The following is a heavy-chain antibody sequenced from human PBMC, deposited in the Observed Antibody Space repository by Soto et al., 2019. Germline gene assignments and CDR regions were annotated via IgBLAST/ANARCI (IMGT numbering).Heavy chain of an antibody. V-gene: IGHV1-69*12. Sequence: QVQLVQSGAEVKKPGSSVKVSCKASGGAFSDYAFSWVRQAPGQGLEWLGGIMPIFRAPAYAQKFQGRVTITADEVTRIAYIEMNSLRAEDTAVYYCASWLKGRESGNCDYGMVVWCQGTTGTVS. CDR3: ASWLKGRESGNCDYGMVV. CDR2: IMPIFRAP. CDR1: GGAFSDYA. J-gene: IGHJ6*02. D-gene: IGHD1-7*01.